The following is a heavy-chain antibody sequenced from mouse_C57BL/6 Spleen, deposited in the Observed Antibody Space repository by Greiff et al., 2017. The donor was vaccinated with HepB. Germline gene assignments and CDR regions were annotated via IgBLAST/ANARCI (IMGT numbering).Heavy chain of an antibody. V-gene: IGHV1-76*01. CDR1: GYTFTDYY. CDR3: ARCGSSWYFDV. Sequence: QVQLQQSGAELVRPGASVKLSCKASGYTFTDYYINWVKQRPGQGLEWIARIYPGSGNTYYTEKFKGKATLTAEKSSSTAYMQLSSLTSEDSAVYFCARCGSSWYFDVWGTGTTVTVSS. J-gene: IGHJ1*03. D-gene: IGHD1-1*01. CDR2: IYPGSGNT.